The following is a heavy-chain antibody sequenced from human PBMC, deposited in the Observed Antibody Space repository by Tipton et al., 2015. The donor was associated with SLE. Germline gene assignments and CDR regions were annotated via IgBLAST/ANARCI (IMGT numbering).Heavy chain of an antibody. V-gene: IGHV4-34*01. Sequence: TLSLTCAVYGGSFSGYHWSWIRQPPGKGLEWIGEINHSGHTNYHPSLKSRVTISVDTSKNQFSLKLNSVTAADTAVYYCAREPVYYYYYMDVWGKGTTVTVPS. J-gene: IGHJ6*03. CDR1: GGSFSGYH. CDR3: AREPVYYYYYMDV. CDR2: INHSGHT.